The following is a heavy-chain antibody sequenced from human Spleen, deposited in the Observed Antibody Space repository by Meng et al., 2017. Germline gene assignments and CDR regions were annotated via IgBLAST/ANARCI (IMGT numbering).Heavy chain of an antibody. V-gene: IGHV4-34*01. J-gene: IGHJ5*02. D-gene: IGHD3-22*01. CDR3: AKTMYYYNSDTSTGNGWFDP. CDR1: GGSFSGYY. Sequence: SETLSLTCAVYGGSFSGYYWSWIRQPPGKGLEWIGSIYHSGGISYNPSLKSRVTISLDTSKNQFSLKLSSVTAADTAVYYCAKTMYYYNSDTSTGNGWFDPWGQGTLVTVSS. CDR2: IYHSGGI.